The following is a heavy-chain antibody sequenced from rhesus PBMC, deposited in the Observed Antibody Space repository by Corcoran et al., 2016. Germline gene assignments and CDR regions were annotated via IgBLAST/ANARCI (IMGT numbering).Heavy chain of an antibody. CDR3: ASESLYSWNNRDV. V-gene: IGHV4-169*02. CDR1: GGSISSSY. CDR2: IYGSGSST. Sequence: QLQLQESGPGLVKPSETLSVTCAVSGGSISSSYWSWIRQAPGKGLEWIGYIYGSGSSTNYNPSLKSRVTLAVDTSKNQLSLKLSSVTAADTAVYYCASESLYSWNNRDVWGPGVLVTVSS. D-gene: IGHD1-20*01. J-gene: IGHJ5-1*01.